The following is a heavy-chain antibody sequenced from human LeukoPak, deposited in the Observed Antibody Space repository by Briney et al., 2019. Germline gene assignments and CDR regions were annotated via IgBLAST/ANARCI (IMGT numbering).Heavy chain of an antibody. CDR3: ATDQGPQWRLQDAFDV. J-gene: IGHJ3*01. CDR2: ISADNGNT. D-gene: IGHD6-19*01. Sequence: ASVKVACKASGHTSTNYGISWVRQAPGQGLEWMGWISADNGNTNSAQNFQGRVTMTRDTSTSTAYMELRSLRSDDTAVYYCATDQGPQWRLQDAFDVWGQGTIVIVSS. CDR1: GHTSTNYG. V-gene: IGHV1-18*01.